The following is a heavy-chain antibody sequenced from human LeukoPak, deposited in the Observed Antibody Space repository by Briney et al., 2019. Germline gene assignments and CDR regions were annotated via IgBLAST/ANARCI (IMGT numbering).Heavy chain of an antibody. J-gene: IGHJ4*02. Sequence: GGSLRLSCAASGFTFSSYAMSWVRQAPGKGLEWVSAISSSSSTIYYADSVKGRFTISRDNAKNSLYLQMNSLRAEDTAVYYCARGAGIVGATRVYWGQGTLVTVSS. CDR1: GFTFSSYA. CDR2: ISSSSSTI. D-gene: IGHD1-26*01. V-gene: IGHV3-48*01. CDR3: ARGAGIVGATRVY.